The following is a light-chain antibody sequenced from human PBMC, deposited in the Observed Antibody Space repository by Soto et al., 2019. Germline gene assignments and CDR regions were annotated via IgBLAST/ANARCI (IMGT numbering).Light chain of an antibody. CDR3: HKYNTFPLT. Sequence: DIQMTQSPSTLSASVGDSVTITCRASQSISPWLAWYQQKQGKAPTLIIYKASSLEGGVPSRFSDIGSVTDFNITISSLQPDDFATYYCHKYNTFPLTFGGGTTVESK. V-gene: IGKV1-5*03. CDR1: QSISPW. J-gene: IGKJ4*01. CDR2: KAS.